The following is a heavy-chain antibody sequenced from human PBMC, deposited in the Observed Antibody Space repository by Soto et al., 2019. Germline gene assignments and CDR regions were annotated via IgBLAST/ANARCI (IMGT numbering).Heavy chain of an antibody. V-gene: IGHV4-4*02. CDR2: IYHSGST. CDR3: AMVTVTRYYFDY. D-gene: IGHD4-17*01. Sequence: SETLSLTCAVSSGSISSSNWWRWIRQPPGKGLEWIGEIYHSGSTNYNPSLKSRVTISVDKSKNQFSLKLSSVTAADTAVYYCAMVTVTRYYFDYWGQGTLVTVSS. CDR1: SGSISSSNW. J-gene: IGHJ4*02.